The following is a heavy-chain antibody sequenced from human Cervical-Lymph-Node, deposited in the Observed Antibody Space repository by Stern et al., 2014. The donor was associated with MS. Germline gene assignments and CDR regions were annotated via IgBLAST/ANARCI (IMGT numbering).Heavy chain of an antibody. CDR1: GYTFTSYW. J-gene: IGHJ4*02. CDR2: IFPGGSDI. Sequence: QLVQSGSEVKRPGESLKISCQASGYTFTSYWIGWVRQMPGKGLEWIAIIFPGGSDIRYSPSSQGQVTISADKSSSTAYLQWNNLKASDTAIYYCARQRYFDYWGQGTLVTVSS. CDR3: ARQRYFDY. V-gene: IGHV5-51*01.